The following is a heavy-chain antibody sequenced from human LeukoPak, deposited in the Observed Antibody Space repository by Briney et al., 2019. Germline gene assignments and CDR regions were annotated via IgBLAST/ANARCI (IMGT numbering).Heavy chain of an antibody. CDR1: GFTFSSYG. V-gene: IGHV3-30*02. CDR3: AKDRTISDSSGHPYYFDY. D-gene: IGHD3-22*01. J-gene: IGHJ4*02. CDR2: IRYDGSNK. Sequence: PGGSLRLSCAASGFTFSSYGMHWVRQAPGKGLEWVAFIRYDGSNKYYADSVKGRFTISRDNSKNTLYLQMNSLRAEDTAVYYCAKDRTISDSSGHPYYFDYWGQGTLVTVSS.